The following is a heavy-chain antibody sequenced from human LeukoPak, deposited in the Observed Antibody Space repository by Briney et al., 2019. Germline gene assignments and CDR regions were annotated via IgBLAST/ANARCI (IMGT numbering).Heavy chain of an antibody. V-gene: IGHV3-7*01. CDR2: INQGGSEQ. Sequence: GGSLRLSCAASGFTFSSYWMSWVRQAPGKGLAWVANINQGGSEQNYVDSVKGRFTISRDNAKKSLYLQMNSLRAEDTAVYYCARDDEGRAWYEWGQGALVTVSS. D-gene: IGHD6-13*01. CDR3: ARDDEGRAWYE. J-gene: IGHJ4*02. CDR1: GFTFSSYW.